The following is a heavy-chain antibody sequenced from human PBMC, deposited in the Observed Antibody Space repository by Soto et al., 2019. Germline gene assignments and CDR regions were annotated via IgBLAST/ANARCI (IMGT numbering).Heavy chain of an antibody. CDR2: IYYSGST. V-gene: IGHV4-61*01. CDR1: GGSVSSGSYY. J-gene: IGHJ4*02. Sequence: PWETLSLTCTVSGGSVSSGSYYWSWIRQPPGKGLEWIGYIYYSGSTNYNPSLKSRVTISVDTSKNQFSLKLSSVTAADTAVYYCASSEVTAILDYWGQGTLVTVSS. D-gene: IGHD2-21*02. CDR3: ASSEVTAILDY.